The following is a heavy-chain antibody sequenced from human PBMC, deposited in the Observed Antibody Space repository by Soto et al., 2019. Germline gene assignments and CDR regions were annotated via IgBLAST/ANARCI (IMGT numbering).Heavy chain of an antibody. V-gene: IGHV4-59*08. D-gene: IGHD1-26*01. J-gene: IGHJ4*02. CDR2: IYYSGST. CDR3: ARRYGSAIDY. CDR1: GGTISNRY. Sequence: SETLSLTCTVSGGTISNRYWSWIRQPPGKGLEWIGYIYYSGSTNCNPSLKSRVTISVDTSKNQFSLKLSSVTAADTAVYYCARRYGSAIDYWGQGTLVTVSS.